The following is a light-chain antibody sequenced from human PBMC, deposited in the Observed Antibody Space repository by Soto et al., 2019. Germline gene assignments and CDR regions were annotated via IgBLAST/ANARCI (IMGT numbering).Light chain of an antibody. CDR3: QQYNSHSFYT. CDR2: LAS. V-gene: IGKV1-5*03. Sequence: DIQMTQSPSALSASVGDRVTLTCRASQEIGSFLAWYQQKPGKAPKLLIYLASRLESGVPSRFSGSGSGTEFTLTISGLQPDDSATYFCQQYNSHSFYTFGQGTKLEIK. J-gene: IGKJ2*01. CDR1: QEIGSF.